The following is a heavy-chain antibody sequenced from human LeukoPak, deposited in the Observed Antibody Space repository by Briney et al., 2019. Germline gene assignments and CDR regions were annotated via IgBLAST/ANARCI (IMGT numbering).Heavy chain of an antibody. D-gene: IGHD3-22*01. J-gene: IGHJ5*02. CDR1: GFTFDDYA. V-gene: IGHV3-9*03. Sequence: GGSLRLSCAASGFTFDDYAMHWVRQAPGKGLEWVSGISWNSGSIGYADSVKGRFTISRDNAKNSLYLQMNSLRAEDMALYYCARAGEDSSGYSSVSWFDPWGQGTLVTVSS. CDR2: ISWNSGSI. CDR3: ARAGEDSSGYSSVSWFDP.